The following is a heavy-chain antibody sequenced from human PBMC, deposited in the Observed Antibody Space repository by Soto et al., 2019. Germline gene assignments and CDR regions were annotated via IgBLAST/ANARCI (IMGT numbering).Heavy chain of an antibody. V-gene: IGHV3-23*01. CDR1: GFTFSSYA. J-gene: IGHJ4*02. D-gene: IGHD1-20*01. Sequence: GGSLRLSCAASGFTFSSYAMSWVRQAPGKGLEWVSAISGSGGSTYYADSVKGRFTISRDNSKNTLYLQMNSLRAEDTAVYYCAKANRKYNWNDSGDYWGQGTLVTVSS. CDR2: ISGSGGST. CDR3: AKANRKYNWNDSGDY.